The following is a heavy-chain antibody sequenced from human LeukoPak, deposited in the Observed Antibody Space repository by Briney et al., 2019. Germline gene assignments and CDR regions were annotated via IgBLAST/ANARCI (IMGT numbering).Heavy chain of an antibody. V-gene: IGHV3-15*01. J-gene: IGHJ5*02. CDR3: TTGFP. Sequence: PGGSLRLSCAASGFTFSNAWMSWVRQAPGKGLEWVGRIKSKTGGGTTDYAAPVKGRFTISRDDSKNTLYLQMNSLKTEDTAVYYCTTGFPWGQGTLVTVSS. CDR1: GFTFSNAW. CDR2: IKSKTGGGTT.